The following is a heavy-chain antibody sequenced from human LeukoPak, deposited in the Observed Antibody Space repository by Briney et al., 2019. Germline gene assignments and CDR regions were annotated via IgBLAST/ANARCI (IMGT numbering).Heavy chain of an antibody. CDR3: ARVPSWGLQLVFDY. J-gene: IGHJ4*02. CDR2: ISGSGGST. CDR1: GFTFSSYA. D-gene: IGHD1-26*01. V-gene: IGHV3-23*01. Sequence: GGSLRLSCAASGFTFSSYAMSWVRQAPGKGLEWVSVISGSGGSTYYADSVKGRFTISRDNSKNTLNLQMNSLRAEDTAVYYCARVPSWGLQLVFDYWGQGTLVTVSS.